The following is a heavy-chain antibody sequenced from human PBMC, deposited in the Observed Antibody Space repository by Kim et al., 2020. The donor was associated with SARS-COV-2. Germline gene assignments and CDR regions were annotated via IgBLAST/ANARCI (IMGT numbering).Heavy chain of an antibody. Sequence: GGSLRLSCAASGFTFSSYSMNWVRQAPGKGLEWVAFISNNHSPIYYADSVKGRFTISRDNAQNSLYLQMNILRAEDTAVYYCARSRPLRGITFDYWGQGFLVTVSS. CDR1: GFTFSSYS. CDR2: ISNNHSPI. V-gene: IGHV3-48*04. CDR3: ARSRPLRGITFDY. J-gene: IGHJ4*02. D-gene: IGHD3-10*01.